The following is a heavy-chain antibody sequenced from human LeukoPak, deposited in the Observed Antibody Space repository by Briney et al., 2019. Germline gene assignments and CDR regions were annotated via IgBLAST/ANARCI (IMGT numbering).Heavy chain of an antibody. CDR3: ARAGTTVTTYYYYYYMDV. CDR1: GGSFSGYY. Sequence: SETLSLTCAVYGGSFSGYYWSWIRQPPGKGLEWSGEINHSGGTNYNPSLKSRVTVSVDTSKNQFSLKLSSVTAADTAVYYCARAGTTVTTYYYYYYMDVWGKGTTVTVSS. V-gene: IGHV4-34*01. CDR2: INHSGGT. D-gene: IGHD4-17*01. J-gene: IGHJ6*03.